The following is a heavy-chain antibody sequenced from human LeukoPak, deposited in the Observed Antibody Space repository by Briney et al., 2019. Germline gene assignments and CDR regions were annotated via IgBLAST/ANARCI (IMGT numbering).Heavy chain of an antibody. J-gene: IGHJ4*02. CDR3: ATRLRWYDY. V-gene: IGHV3-21*01. Sequence: GGSLRLSCAASGFTFSSYSMNWVRQAPGKGLEWVSSISSSSSYIYYADPVKGRFTISRDNAKNSLYLQMNSLRAEDTAVYYCATRLRWYDYWGQGTLVTVSS. CDR2: ISSSSSYI. D-gene: IGHD4-23*01. CDR1: GFTFSSYS.